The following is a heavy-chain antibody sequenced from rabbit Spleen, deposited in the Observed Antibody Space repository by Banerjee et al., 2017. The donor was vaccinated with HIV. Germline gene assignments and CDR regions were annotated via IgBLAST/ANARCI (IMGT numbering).Heavy chain of an antibody. J-gene: IGHJ4*01. CDR1: GFSFSSNW. Sequence: LEESGGGLVKPGGTLTLTCTVSGFSFSSNWICWVRQAPGKGLEWIACIDTNDGDTVYASWAKGRFTISKTSSTTVTLQMTSLTAADTATYFCARDLVGVIGWNFNLWGPGTLVTVS. V-gene: IGHV1S45*01. CDR2: IDTNDGDT. CDR3: ARDLVGVIGWNFNL. D-gene: IGHD1-1*01.